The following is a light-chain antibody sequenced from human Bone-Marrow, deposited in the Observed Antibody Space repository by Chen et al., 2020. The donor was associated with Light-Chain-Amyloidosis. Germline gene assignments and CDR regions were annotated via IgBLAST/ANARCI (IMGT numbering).Light chain of an antibody. J-gene: IGLJ2*01. CDR3: CSSSDTDTLI. V-gene: IGLV2-23*01. CDR2: EDS. CDR1: STVVGHYNL. Sequence: QSALTQPASVAGSVGQSTTISCTGTSTVVGHYNLVSWYQQHPGEAPKLMIYEDSERPSGVSNRFSGSKSGNMASLTISGLQIEDQADYYCCSSSDTDTLIFGTGTRLTVL.